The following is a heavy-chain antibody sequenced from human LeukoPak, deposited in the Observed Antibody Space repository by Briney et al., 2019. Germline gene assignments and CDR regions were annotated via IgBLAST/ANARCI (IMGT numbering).Heavy chain of an antibody. CDR2: ISGSGGRT. D-gene: IGHD5-12*01. J-gene: IGHJ4*02. V-gene: IGHV3-23*01. Sequence: PGGSLRLSCAASGFTFSSYAMSWVRQAPGKGLEWGPAISGSGGRTYYADSVKGRFTISRDNSKNTLYLQMNRLRAEETGVYYCAKDYEDILATTVPDYWGQGTLVTVSS. CDR3: AKDYEDILATTVPDY. CDR1: GFTFSSYA.